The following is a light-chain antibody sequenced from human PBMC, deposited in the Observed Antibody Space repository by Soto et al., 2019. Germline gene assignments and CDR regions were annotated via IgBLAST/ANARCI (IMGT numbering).Light chain of an antibody. V-gene: IGKV3-15*01. Sequence: EVVLTQSPATLSVSPVAGATLSCIASQSVGSNLAWYQQKPGQTPRVLIYGASTRAIGIPARFSGSGFGTEFTLTISSLQSEDFVVYYCQQYSNWPLLSFGGGTKVDIK. CDR2: GAS. CDR3: QQYSNWPLLS. CDR1: QSVGSN. J-gene: IGKJ4*01.